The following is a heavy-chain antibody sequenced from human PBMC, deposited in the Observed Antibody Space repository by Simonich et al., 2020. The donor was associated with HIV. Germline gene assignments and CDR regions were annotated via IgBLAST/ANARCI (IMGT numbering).Heavy chain of an antibody. CDR3: ASCGGDCYHFDY. J-gene: IGHJ4*02. CDR2: INHSGNT. Sequence: QVQLQQWGAGLLKPSEPLSLTCAVYGGSFRVYYWSWIRQPPGKGLEWIGEINHSGNTNYNPSLKSRVTISVDTSKNQFSLKLSSVTAADTAVYYCASCGGDCYHFDYWGQGTLVTVSS. V-gene: IGHV4-34*01. CDR1: GGSFRVYY. D-gene: IGHD2-21*02.